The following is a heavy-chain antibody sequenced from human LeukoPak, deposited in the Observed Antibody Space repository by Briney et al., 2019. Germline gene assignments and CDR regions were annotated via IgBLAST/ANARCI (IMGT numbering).Heavy chain of an antibody. Sequence: GGSLRLSCAASGFSLGSYYMSWVRQAPGKGLEWMANIGYDGSQKNYDDSLKGRFTISRDNAKNSVYLQMNSLRAEDTAVYYCAREYFPPGLLTIVFDNWGQGTLVTVSS. CDR3: AREYFPPGLLTIVFDN. CDR1: GFSLGSYY. J-gene: IGHJ4*02. D-gene: IGHD3-9*01. CDR2: IGYDGSQK. V-gene: IGHV3-7*01.